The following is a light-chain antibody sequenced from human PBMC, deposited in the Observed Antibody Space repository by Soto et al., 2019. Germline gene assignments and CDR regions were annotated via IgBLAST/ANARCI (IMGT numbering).Light chain of an antibody. CDR2: GAS. CDR1: QSLSNN. J-gene: IGKJ2*01. Sequence: EILMTQSPATLSVSPGERATLSCRASQSLSNNLAWYQQKPGQAPRLLIFGASTRATGVPARFSGSGSGTDFTLTISSLQSEDFAVYYCQQYNDWPRTFGQGIKLEIK. V-gene: IGKV3-15*01. CDR3: QQYNDWPRT.